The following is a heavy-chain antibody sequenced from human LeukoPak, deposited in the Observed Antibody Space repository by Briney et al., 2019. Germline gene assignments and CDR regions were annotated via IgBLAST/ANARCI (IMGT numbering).Heavy chain of an antibody. CDR2: ISGSGGST. CDR3: AREVSSGFHWHFDL. V-gene: IGHV3-23*01. J-gene: IGHJ2*01. CDR1: GFTFSSYA. D-gene: IGHD3-22*01. Sequence: GGSLRLSCAASGFTFSSYAMSWVRQAPGKGLEWVSAISGSGGSTYYADSVKGRFTISRDNAKNSLYLQMNSLRAEDTAFYYCAREVSSGFHWHFDLWGRGTLVTVSS.